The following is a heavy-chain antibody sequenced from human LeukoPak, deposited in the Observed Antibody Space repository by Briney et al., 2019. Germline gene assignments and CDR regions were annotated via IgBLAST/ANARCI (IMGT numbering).Heavy chain of an antibody. CDR1: GGSISSYY. V-gene: IGHV4-59*01. CDR3: ARGYGGYDWVFDY. CDR2: IYYSGST. Sequence: SETLSLTCTVSGGSISSYYWSWIRQPPGKGLEWIGYIYYSGSTNYNPSLKSRVTVSVDTSKNQFSLKLSSVTAADTAVYYCARGYGGYDWVFDYWGQGTLVTVSS. D-gene: IGHD5-12*01. J-gene: IGHJ4*02.